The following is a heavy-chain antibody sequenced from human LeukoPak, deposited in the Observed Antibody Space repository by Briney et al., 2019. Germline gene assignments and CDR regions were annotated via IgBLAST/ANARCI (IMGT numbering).Heavy chain of an antibody. CDR2: IYSDGST. J-gene: IGHJ3*02. V-gene: IGHV3-53*01. Sequence: GGSLRLSCAASGFTVSSNYMSWVRQAPGKGLEWVSVIYSDGSTYYADSVKGRFTISRDNSKNTLYLQMNSLRAEDTAVYYCAREMYYYDSSGYLGAFDIWGQGTMVTVSS. CDR1: GFTVSSNY. CDR3: AREMYYYDSSGYLGAFDI. D-gene: IGHD3-22*01.